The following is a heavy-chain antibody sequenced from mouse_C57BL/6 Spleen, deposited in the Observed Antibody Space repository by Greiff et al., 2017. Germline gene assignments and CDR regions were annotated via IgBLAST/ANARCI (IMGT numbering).Heavy chain of an antibody. J-gene: IGHJ2*01. Sequence: QVQLQQPGAELVRPGSSVKLSCKASGYTFTSYWMHWVKQRPIQGLEWIGNIDPSDSETHYNQKFKDKATLTVDKSSSTAYMQLSSLTSEDSAVYYCARGGSKEGFDYWGQGTTLTVSS. D-gene: IGHD1-3*01. CDR2: IDPSDSET. V-gene: IGHV1-52*01. CDR3: ARGGSKEGFDY. CDR1: GYTFTSYW.